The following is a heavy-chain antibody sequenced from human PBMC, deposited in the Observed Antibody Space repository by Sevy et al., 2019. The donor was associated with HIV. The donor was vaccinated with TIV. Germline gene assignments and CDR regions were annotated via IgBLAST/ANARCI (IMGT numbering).Heavy chain of an antibody. J-gene: IGHJ5*02. CDR1: GGSFSGYY. CDR3: ARAPPVVVVPGAPSWFDP. V-gene: IGHV4-34*01. D-gene: IGHD2-2*01. CDR2: INHSGST. Sequence: SETLSLACAVYGGSFSGYYWNWIRHPPGKALEWIGEINHSGSTNYNPSLKSRVTISVDTSKNQFSLKLNSVTAADTAVYYCARAPPVVVVPGAPSWFDPWGQGTLVTVSS.